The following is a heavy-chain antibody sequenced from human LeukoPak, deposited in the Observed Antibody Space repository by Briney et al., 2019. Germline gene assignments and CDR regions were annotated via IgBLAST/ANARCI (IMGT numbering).Heavy chain of an antibody. D-gene: IGHD4-17*01. V-gene: IGHV3-23*01. J-gene: IGHJ1*01. CDR1: GFTFSDYY. Sequence: AGGSLRLSCSASGFTFSDYYMSWIRQAPGKGREWGSAISGSGGSTYYADSVKVRFTISRYKSKTSLYLQMNSLRAEDTALYSCARTSYGDREYFQHWGQGTLVTVSS. CDR3: ARTSYGDREYFQH. CDR2: ISGSGGST.